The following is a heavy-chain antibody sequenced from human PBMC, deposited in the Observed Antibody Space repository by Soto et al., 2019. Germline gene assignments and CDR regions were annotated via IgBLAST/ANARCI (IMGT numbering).Heavy chain of an antibody. CDR1: GYTFSSYH. Sequence: QIRLVQSGAEVKKPGASVKVSCKASGYTFSSYHITWVRQAPGQGLEWMGWISAYNSNTNYAQKLQGRVTMATDPSTSTAYMELRSLRSHDTAVYYCARDLPPVDYWGQGTLVTVSS. CDR3: ARDLPPVDY. J-gene: IGHJ4*02. V-gene: IGHV1-18*01. CDR2: ISAYNSNT.